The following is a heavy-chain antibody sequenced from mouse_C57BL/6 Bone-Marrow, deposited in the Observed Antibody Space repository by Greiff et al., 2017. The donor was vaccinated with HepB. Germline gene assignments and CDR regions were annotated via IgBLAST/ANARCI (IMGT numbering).Heavy chain of an antibody. D-gene: IGHD1-1*01. CDR1: GFTFSDYY. J-gene: IGHJ4*01. CDR3: ARQSTTVPIYYAMDY. Sequence: EVKLEESGGGLVQPGGSLKLSCAASGFTFSDYYMYWVRQTPEKRLEWVAYISNGGGSTYYPDTVKGRFTISRDNAKNTLYLQMSRLKSEDTAMYYCARQSTTVPIYYAMDYWGQGTSVTVSS. CDR2: ISNGGGST. V-gene: IGHV5-12*01.